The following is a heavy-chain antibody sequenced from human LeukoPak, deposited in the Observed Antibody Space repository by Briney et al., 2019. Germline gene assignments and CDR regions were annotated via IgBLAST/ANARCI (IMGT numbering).Heavy chain of an antibody. CDR1: GGSISSSNW. V-gene: IGHV4-4*02. CDR3: ARGLYDSSGYYPSDGMDV. J-gene: IGHJ6*02. D-gene: IGHD3-22*01. Sequence: SETLSLTCAVSGGSISSSNWWSWVRQPPGKGLEWIGYIYYSGSTNYNPSLKSRVTISVDTSKNQFSLKLSSVTAADTAVYYCARGLYDSSGYYPSDGMDVWGQGTTVTVSS. CDR2: IYYSGST.